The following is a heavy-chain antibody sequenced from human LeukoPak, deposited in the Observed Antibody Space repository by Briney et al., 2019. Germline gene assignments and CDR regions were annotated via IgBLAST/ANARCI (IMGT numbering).Heavy chain of an antibody. Sequence: GASVKVSCKASGYTFASYDINWVRQATGQGLEWMGWMNPNSGNTGYAQKFQGRVTITRNTSISTAYMELSSLRSEDTAVYYCARGDYGDYPYYYYMDVWGKGTTVTVSS. CDR1: GYTFASYD. CDR2: MNPNSGNT. J-gene: IGHJ6*03. D-gene: IGHD4-17*01. V-gene: IGHV1-8*03. CDR3: ARGDYGDYPYYYYMDV.